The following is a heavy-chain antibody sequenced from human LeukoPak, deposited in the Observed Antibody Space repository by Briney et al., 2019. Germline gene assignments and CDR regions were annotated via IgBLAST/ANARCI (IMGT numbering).Heavy chain of an antibody. CDR3: ARGAFISSNSWVDY. Sequence: GGSLRLSCAASGFTFTNHWMSWVRQAPGKGLEWVANIEQGGSEKFYVGSVRGRFTVSRDNAKNSLYLQMNSLRGDDTAVYYCARGAFISSNSWVDYWGQGTLVTVSS. CDR1: GFTFTNHW. D-gene: IGHD2-2*01. J-gene: IGHJ4*02. V-gene: IGHV3-7*03. CDR2: IEQGGSEK.